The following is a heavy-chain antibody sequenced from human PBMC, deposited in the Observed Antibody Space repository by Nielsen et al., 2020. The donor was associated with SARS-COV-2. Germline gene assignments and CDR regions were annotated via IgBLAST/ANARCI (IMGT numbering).Heavy chain of an antibody. D-gene: IGHD5-18*01. Sequence: VRQAPGKGLEWVSYISSSGSTIYYADSVKGRFTISRDNSKNTLYLQMNSLRAEDTAVYYCARDGSGYNYGFLDYWGQGTLVTVSS. CDR3: ARDGSGYNYGFLDY. CDR2: ISSSGSTI. V-gene: IGHV3-48*01. J-gene: IGHJ4*02.